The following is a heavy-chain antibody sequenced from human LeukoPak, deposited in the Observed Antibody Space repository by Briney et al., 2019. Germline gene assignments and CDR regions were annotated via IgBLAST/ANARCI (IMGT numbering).Heavy chain of an antibody. Sequence: SETLSLTCTVSGGSISSSSYYWGWIRQPPGKGLEWIGSIYYSGSTYYNPSLKSRVTISVDTSKNQFSLKLSSVTAADTAVYYCARHRTAMVTTFDYWGQGTLVTVSS. V-gene: IGHV4-39*01. CDR2: IYYSGST. J-gene: IGHJ4*02. CDR1: GGSISSSSYY. D-gene: IGHD5-18*01. CDR3: ARHRTAMVTTFDY.